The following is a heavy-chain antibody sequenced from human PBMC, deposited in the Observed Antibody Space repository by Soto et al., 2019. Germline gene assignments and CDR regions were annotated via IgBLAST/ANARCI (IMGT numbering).Heavy chain of an antibody. CDR2: MNPYNGNT. J-gene: IGHJ4*02. CDR1: GYTFTTYD. V-gene: IGHV1-8*01. CDR3: ARRKERSGPHYFDY. Sequence: SVKVSCKASGYTFTTYDIHWVRQVTGQGLEWMGWMNPYNGNTGSTQRFQGRVTMTRNTSISTVYMELTSLRSEDTAVYYCARRKERSGPHYFDYWGQGSLVTVSS. D-gene: IGHD6-25*01.